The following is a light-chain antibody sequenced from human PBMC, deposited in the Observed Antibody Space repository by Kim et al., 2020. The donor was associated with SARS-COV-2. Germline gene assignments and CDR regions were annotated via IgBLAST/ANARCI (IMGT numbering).Light chain of an antibody. CDR2: GGS. V-gene: IGKV2-28*01. CDR3: MQALQTPST. J-gene: IGKJ2*01. CDR1: QSLLHSNGENY. Sequence: DIVMTQSPLSLPVTPGEPASISCRSSQSLLHSNGENYLDWYVQKPGQAPQLLIYGGSNRGSGVPDRFSGSGSGTDFTLKISRVEAEDVGAYYCMQALQTPSTFGQGTKLEI.